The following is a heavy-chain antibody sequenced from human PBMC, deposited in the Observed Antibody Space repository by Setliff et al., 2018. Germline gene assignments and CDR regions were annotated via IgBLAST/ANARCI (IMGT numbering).Heavy chain of an antibody. CDR1: GGSITSGSFY. J-gene: IGHJ4*01. Sequence: SETLSLTCTVSGGSITSGSFYWSWIRQLAGKKLEWIGRIHASGSPDYNPSFKSRVTISRDTSTNQFSLKLGSVTAADTAVYYCARERYFDWFFEDWGHGTLVTVSS. V-gene: IGHV4-61*02. D-gene: IGHD3-9*01. CDR3: ARERYFDWFFED. CDR2: IHASGSP.